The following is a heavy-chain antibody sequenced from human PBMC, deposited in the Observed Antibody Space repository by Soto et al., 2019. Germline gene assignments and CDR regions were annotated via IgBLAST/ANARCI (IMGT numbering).Heavy chain of an antibody. CDR3: ARDRIAVAAYYYYYYMDV. CDR1: DYTFTSYG. CDR2: ISAYNGNT. J-gene: IGHJ6*03. D-gene: IGHD6-19*01. V-gene: IGHV1-18*01. Sequence: QVQLVQSGAEVKKPGASVKVSCKASDYTFTSYGISWVRQAPGQGLEWMGWISAYNGNTNYAQKLQGRVTMTTDTSTSTAYMELRSLRSDDTAVYYCARDRIAVAAYYYYYYMDVWGKGTTVTVSS.